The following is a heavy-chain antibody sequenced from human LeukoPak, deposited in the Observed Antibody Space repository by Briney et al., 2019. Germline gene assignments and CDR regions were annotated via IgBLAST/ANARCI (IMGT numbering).Heavy chain of an antibody. CDR1: GGSFSGYY. V-gene: IGHV4-34*01. Sequence: PSETLSLTCAVYGGSFSGYYWSWIRQPPGKELEWIGEINHSGSTNYNPSLKSRVTISVDTSKNQFSLKLSSVTAADTAVYYCATSLIYAFDIWGQGTMVTVSS. J-gene: IGHJ3*02. CDR3: ATSLIYAFDI. D-gene: IGHD3/OR15-3a*01. CDR2: INHSGST.